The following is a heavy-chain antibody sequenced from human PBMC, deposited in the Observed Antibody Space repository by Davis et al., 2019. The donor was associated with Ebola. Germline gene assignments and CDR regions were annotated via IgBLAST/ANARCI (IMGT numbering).Heavy chain of an antibody. CDR1: RYTFTRYY. D-gene: IGHD5-18*01. CDR3: ARTYSFALDYYGMDV. CDR2: INPSGWTT. J-gene: IGHJ6*02. V-gene: IGHV1-46*01. Sequence: ASVKVSCKASRYTFTRYYMHWVRQAPGQGLDWMGTINPSGWTTTYAQRFQGRLTVTSDTSTSTVYLALTSLRSEDSAVYYCARTYSFALDYYGMDVWGQGTPVTVSS.